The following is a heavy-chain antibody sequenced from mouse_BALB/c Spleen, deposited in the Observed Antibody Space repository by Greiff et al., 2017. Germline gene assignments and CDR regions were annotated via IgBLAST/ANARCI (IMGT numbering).Heavy chain of an antibody. V-gene: IGHV5-6-3*01. CDR3: ARDDYGKVFAY. D-gene: IGHD1-1*02. CDR1: GFTFSSYG. CDR2: INSNGGST. Sequence: DVKLVESGGGLVQPGGSLKLSCAASGFTFSSYGMSWVRQTPDKRLELVATINSNGGSTYYPDSVKGRFTISRDNAKNTLYLQMSSLKSEDTAMYYCARDDYGKVFAYWGQGTLVTVSA. J-gene: IGHJ3*01.